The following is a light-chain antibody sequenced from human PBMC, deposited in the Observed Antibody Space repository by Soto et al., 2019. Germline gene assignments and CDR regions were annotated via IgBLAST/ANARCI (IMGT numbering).Light chain of an antibody. CDR2: SVS. J-gene: IGKJ1*01. CDR3: QQYGSSPWT. CDR1: QNIRSNS. Sequence: EIVLTQSPGTLSLSPGERTTLSCRASQNIRSNSLAWYQQKPGQAPRLVIYSVSSRATDIPDRFSGSGSGTDFTLTISRLEPEDFALYYCQQYGSSPWTFGQGTKVEI. V-gene: IGKV3-20*01.